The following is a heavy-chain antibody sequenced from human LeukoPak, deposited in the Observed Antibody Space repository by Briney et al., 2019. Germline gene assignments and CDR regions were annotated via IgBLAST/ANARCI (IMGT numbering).Heavy chain of an antibody. CDR2: IIPIFGTA. V-gene: IGHV1-69*05. CDR1: GGTFSSCA. CDR3: ARTVGSPGNWFDP. D-gene: IGHD1-14*01. Sequence: GASVKVSCKASGGTFSSCAISWVRQAPGQGLEWMGGIIPIFGTANYAQKFQGRVTITTDESTSTAYMELSGLRSEDTAVYYCARTVGSPGNWFDPWGQGTLATVSS. J-gene: IGHJ5*02.